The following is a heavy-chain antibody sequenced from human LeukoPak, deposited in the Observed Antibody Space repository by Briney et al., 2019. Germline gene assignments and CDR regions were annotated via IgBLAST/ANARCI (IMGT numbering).Heavy chain of an antibody. V-gene: IGHV3-23*01. CDR1: GFTFSSYA. D-gene: IGHD4-23*01. J-gene: IGHJ4*02. CDR2: ISGSGGNT. Sequence: GGSLRLSCATSGFTFSSYAMSWVRQAPGKGLEWVSSISGSGGNTYYADFVKGRFTISRDNSKNTLSLQMNSLRPEDTALYYCTKDLRYYYADNHSEMDDHDYWGQGTLVTVSS. CDR3: TKDLRYYYADNHSEMDDHDY.